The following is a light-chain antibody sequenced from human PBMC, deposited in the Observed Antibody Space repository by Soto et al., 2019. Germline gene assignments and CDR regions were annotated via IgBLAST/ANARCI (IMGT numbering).Light chain of an antibody. CDR2: AAS. CDR1: QIISTY. J-gene: IGKJ1*01. V-gene: IGKV1-39*01. CDR3: QQTYSAPPT. Sequence: DIQMTQSPSSLSASVGGRVTISFLASQIISTYLNWYQQRAGLAPRLLIYAASSLQSGVPPRFSGSGSGTDFTLTISSLQPEDFATYFCQQTYSAPPTFGQGTKVDIK.